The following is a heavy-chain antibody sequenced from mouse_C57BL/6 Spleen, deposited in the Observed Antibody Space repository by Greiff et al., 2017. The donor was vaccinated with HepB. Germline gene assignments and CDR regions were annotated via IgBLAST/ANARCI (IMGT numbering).Heavy chain of an antibody. J-gene: IGHJ4*01. Sequence: EVQRVESGGGLVKPGGSLKLSCAASGFTFSDYGMHWVRQAPEKGLEWVAYISSGSSTIYYADTVKGRFTISRDNAKNTLFLQMTSLRSEDTAMYYCARYNYDYAMDYWGQGTSVTVSS. CDR2: ISSGSSTI. CDR1: GFTFSDYG. D-gene: IGHD1-3*01. CDR3: ARYNYDYAMDY. V-gene: IGHV5-17*01.